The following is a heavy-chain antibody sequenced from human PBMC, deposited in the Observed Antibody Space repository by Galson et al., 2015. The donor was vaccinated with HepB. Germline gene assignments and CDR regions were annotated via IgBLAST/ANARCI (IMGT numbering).Heavy chain of an antibody. D-gene: IGHD3-22*01. CDR2: IVVGSGNT. CDR3: AADPYYDDRSGYSNLFDP. Sequence: SVKVSCKASGFTFTRSAVQWVRQARGQRLEWIGWIVVGSGNTNYAQKFHERVTIGRDLSTSTAYMELSSLRSDDTAVYFCAADPYYDDRSGYSNLFDPWGQGTLVTVSS. J-gene: IGHJ5*02. V-gene: IGHV1-58*01. CDR1: GFTFTRSA.